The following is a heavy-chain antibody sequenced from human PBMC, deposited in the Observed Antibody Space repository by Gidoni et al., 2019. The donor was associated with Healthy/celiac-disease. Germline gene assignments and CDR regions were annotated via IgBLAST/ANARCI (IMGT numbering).Heavy chain of an antibody. J-gene: IGHJ2*01. CDR3: ARDQWSIAVAGTDDPYWYFDL. Sequence: QLQLQESGSGLVKPSQTLSLTCTVSGGSISSGGYSWSWIRQPPGKGLEWIGYIYHSGSTYYNPSLKSRVTISVDRSKNQFSLKLSSVTAADTAVYYCARDQWSIAVAGTDDPYWYFDLWGRGTLVTVSS. CDR1: GGSISSGGYS. V-gene: IGHV4-30-2*01. D-gene: IGHD6-19*01. CDR2: IYHSGST.